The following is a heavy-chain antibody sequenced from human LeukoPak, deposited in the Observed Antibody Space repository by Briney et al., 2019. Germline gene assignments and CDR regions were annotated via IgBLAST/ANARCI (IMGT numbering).Heavy chain of an antibody. CDR2: IQSGDNK. CDR1: GLSISDQY. V-gene: IGHV3-53*01. CDR3: ARDRGYAMDV. D-gene: IGHD1-1*01. J-gene: IGHJ6*03. Sequence: GGSLRLSCAASGLSISDQYMSWVRQAPGKGLEWVPIIQSGDNKYNADSVKGRFTISRDNSKNTVYLQMNSLRAEDTGVYYCARDRGYAMDVWGKGTCDPVSS.